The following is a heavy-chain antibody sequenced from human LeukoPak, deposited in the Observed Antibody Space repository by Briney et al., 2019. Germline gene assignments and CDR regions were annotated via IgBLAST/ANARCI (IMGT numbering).Heavy chain of an antibody. CDR1: GFTFSSYT. CDR3: AKDGGLWVSAPSGDS. Sequence: PGGSLRLSCAASGFTFSSYTMSWVRQAPGKGLEWVSTITTSDGNTYYADSVKGRFTVSRDNSKNTLFLQMNSLRAEDTAVYYCAKDGGLWVSAPSGDSWGRGTLVTASS. V-gene: IGHV3-23*01. CDR2: ITTSDGNT. J-gene: IGHJ4*02. D-gene: IGHD3-16*01.